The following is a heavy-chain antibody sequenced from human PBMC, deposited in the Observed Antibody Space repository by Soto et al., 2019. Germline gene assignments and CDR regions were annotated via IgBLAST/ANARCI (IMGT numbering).Heavy chain of an antibody. CDR1: GGSFSGSHW. CDR3: VRVSPNFHDYGGYYFDY. Sequence: NLRATLSLTCTVSGGSFSGSHWWSWVRQPPGKGLQWIGEIYHSGSTNFNPSLKSRVAMPVDKSKSQFSLSLISVTAADTAVYYCVRVSPNFHDYGGYYFDYWGQGTLVTVSS. J-gene: IGHJ4*02. V-gene: IGHV4-4*02. D-gene: IGHD4-17*01. CDR2: IYHSGST.